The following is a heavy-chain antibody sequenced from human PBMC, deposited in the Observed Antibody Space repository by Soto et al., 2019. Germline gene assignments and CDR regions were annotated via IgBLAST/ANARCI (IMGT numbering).Heavy chain of an antibody. V-gene: IGHV1-18*01. J-gene: IGHJ4*02. CDR3: ARSDQPARYDEPLDY. CDR1: GYTFTSYG. CDR2: INAYNGNT. Sequence: ASVKVSCKASGYTFTSYGISWVRQAPGQGLEWMGWINAYNGNTNYAQKLQGRVTMTTDTSTSTAYMELRSLRSDDTAVYYCARSDQPARYDEPLDYWGQGTLVTVSS. D-gene: IGHD3-9*01.